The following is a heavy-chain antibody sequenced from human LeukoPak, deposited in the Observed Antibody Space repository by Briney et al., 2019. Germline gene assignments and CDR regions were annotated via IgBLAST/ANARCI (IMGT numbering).Heavy chain of an antibody. D-gene: IGHD3-22*01. CDR3: ARDYPYSDSTGDSPIDDFDI. V-gene: IGHV3-48*01. J-gene: IGHJ3*02. CDR1: SFTFSSYS. Sequence: GGSLRLSCAASSFTFSSYSMNGVPQAPGKGLVGVRYISSSSSTIYHADSVKGRFTISRDIAKNSLYLHVKTLRAEDAAVYFCARDYPYSDSTGDSPIDDFDIWGQGKMVTVSS. CDR2: ISSSSSTI.